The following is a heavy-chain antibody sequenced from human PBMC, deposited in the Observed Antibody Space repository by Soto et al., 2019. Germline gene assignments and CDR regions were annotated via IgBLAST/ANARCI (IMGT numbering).Heavy chain of an antibody. Sequence: GSLRLSCAASGFTFSNAWMSWVRQAPGKGLEWVGRIKSKTNGGTTDYAAPVKGRFTISRDDSRNTLYLQMNSLKTEDTAVYYCTTASIAATGPVYFLNYMDVWGNGTTVTVSS. CDR1: GFTFSNAW. CDR2: IKSKTNGGTT. CDR3: TTASIAATGPVYFLNYMDV. J-gene: IGHJ6*03. D-gene: IGHD6-13*01. V-gene: IGHV3-15*01.